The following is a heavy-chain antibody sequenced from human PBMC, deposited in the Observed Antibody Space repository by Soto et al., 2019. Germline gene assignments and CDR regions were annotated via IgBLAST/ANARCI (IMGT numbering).Heavy chain of an antibody. J-gene: IGHJ6*03. CDR3: ARESGGATATLDYYYFYMDV. CDR2: INPNSGAT. Sequence: QVQLVQSGAEVRKPGASVTVSCRTSGDTFSDYYIHWVRQAPGQGLEWMGWINPNSGATNYAQKFRGWVTMTRDTSIRTVYMQLSRLRSDDTAVYSCARESGGATATLDYYYFYMDVWGTGTTVTVSS. CDR1: GDTFSDYY. D-gene: IGHD5-12*01. V-gene: IGHV1-2*04.